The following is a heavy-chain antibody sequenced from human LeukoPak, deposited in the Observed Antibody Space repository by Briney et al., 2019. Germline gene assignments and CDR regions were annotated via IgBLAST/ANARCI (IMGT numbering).Heavy chain of an antibody. D-gene: IGHD3-22*01. Sequence: GGSLGLSCAVSGFTFSSYSLSWVRQAPGKGLEWVSGISGSGGSTHYADSVKGRFTISRDNSKSTLYLQMNSLRAEDTAVYYCAKENYDTSGYYYIPYYFDYWGQGTLVTVSS. V-gene: IGHV3-23*01. J-gene: IGHJ4*02. CDR1: GFTFSSYS. CDR2: ISGSGGST. CDR3: AKENYDTSGYYYIPYYFDY.